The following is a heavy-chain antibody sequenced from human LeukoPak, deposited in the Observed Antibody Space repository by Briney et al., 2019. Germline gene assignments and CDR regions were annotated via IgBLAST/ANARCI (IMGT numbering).Heavy chain of an antibody. Sequence: GGSLRLSCAVSGFTFSNYWVHWVRQVPGKGPVWVPRIKGDGGSPTYADSVKGRFTISRDNAKHTLYLQMNSLRAEDTAVYYCARKPDYYGADYWGQGTLVTVSS. CDR2: IKGDGGSP. V-gene: IGHV3-74*01. J-gene: IGHJ4*02. CDR1: GFTFSNYW. CDR3: ARKPDYYGADY. D-gene: IGHD3-10*01.